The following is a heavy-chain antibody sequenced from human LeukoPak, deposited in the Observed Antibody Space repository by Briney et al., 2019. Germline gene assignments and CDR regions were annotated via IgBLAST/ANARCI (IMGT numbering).Heavy chain of an antibody. CDR1: GASISTAGYY. CDR3: ARGSWSSSIDY. D-gene: IGHD6-6*01. Sequence: SETLSLTCSFSGASISTAGYYWTWIRQPPGEGLEWVGYVYYTGAIDYNPSLKSRLTISVDTSKDQFSLKLSSVTAADTAVYYCARGSWSSSIDYWGQGTLVTVSS. J-gene: IGHJ4*02. CDR2: VYYTGAI. V-gene: IGHV4-30-4*08.